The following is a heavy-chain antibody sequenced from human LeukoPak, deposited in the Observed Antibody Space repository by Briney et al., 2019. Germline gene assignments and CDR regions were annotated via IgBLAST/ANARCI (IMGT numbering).Heavy chain of an antibody. Sequence: PSETLSLTCTASGGSISSDYWSWIRQPPGKGLEWIGYIYYIGSTNYNPSLKSRITISVDTSKSHFSLKLSSVTAADTAMYYCARVVGATGSSDYWGQGTLVTVSS. D-gene: IGHD1-26*01. CDR1: GGSISSDY. V-gene: IGHV4-59*01. CDR2: IYYIGST. CDR3: ARVVGATGSSDY. J-gene: IGHJ4*02.